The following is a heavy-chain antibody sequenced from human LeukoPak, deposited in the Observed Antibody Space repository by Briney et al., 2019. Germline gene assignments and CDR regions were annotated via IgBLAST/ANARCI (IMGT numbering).Heavy chain of an antibody. CDR1: GDSMTSSTHY. D-gene: IGHD2-15*01. J-gene: IGHJ6*02. CDR3: ARRSHCTGGSCYPV. V-gene: IGHV4-39*01. CDR2: IYYGGST. Sequence: SETLSLTCTVSGDSMTSSTHYWVWIRQPPGKGLEWIGSIYYGGSTYYNPSLKSRVTISQDTSKNQFSLKVSSVTAADTAVYHCARRSHCTGGSCYPVWGQGPRSPSP.